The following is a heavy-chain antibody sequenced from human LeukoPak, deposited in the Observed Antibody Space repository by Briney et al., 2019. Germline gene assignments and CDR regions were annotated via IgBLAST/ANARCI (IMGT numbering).Heavy chain of an antibody. CDR2: IYHSGST. Sequence: GSLRLSCAASGFTFSSYAMSWVRQAPGKGLEWIGEIYHSGSTNYNPSLKSRVTISVDKSKNQFSLKLSSVTAADTAVYYCARVLTMVRGVIGWFDPWGQGTLVTVSS. CDR3: ARVLTMVRGVIGWFDP. D-gene: IGHD3-10*01. J-gene: IGHJ5*02. V-gene: IGHV4-4*02. CDR1: GFTFSSYAM.